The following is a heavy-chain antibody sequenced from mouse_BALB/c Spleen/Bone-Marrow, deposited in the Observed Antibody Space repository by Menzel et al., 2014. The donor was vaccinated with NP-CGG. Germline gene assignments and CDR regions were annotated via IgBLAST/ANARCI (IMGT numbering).Heavy chain of an antibody. CDR3: ARAGITTGSYWCFDI. D-gene: IGHD1-1*01. V-gene: IGHV5-17*02. CDR1: GFTFSGFG. J-gene: IGHJ1*01. Sequence: EVHLVESGGGLVQPGGSRKLSCAASGFTFSGFGTHWVRQAPEKGLEWVAYISRGSSTIYYADTVKGRFTISRDNPKNTLCLQMTRLRSEDTAMYYCARAGITTGSYWCFDIWGAGTTVTVSS. CDR2: ISRGSSTI.